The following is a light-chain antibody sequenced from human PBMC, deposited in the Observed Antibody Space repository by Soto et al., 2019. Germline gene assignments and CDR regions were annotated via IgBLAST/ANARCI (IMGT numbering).Light chain of an antibody. CDR3: SSYTRSGTLYV. J-gene: IGLJ1*01. V-gene: IGLV2-14*01. CDR2: EVS. Sequence: QSVLTQPASVSGSPGQSITISCTGTSSDVGGYNYVSWYQQHPGKAPKLMIYEVSNRPSGVSNRFSGSKSGNTASLTISGLQDEHQADYYCSSYTRSGTLYVFGTGTKVTVL. CDR1: SSDVGGYNY.